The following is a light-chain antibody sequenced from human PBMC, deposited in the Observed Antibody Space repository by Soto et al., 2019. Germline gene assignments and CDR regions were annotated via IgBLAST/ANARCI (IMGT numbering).Light chain of an antibody. V-gene: IGKV1-39*01. J-gene: IGKJ2*01. CDR3: QQSFITPHT. Sequence: DIQMTQSPSSLSASGGDRVTITCRASQTIGRYLNWYQQQPGKAPKLLIYAGSNLQSGVPSRFSGTVSGTDFTLTISSLQPEDFATYYCQQSFITPHTFGQGTKVDIK. CDR1: QTIGRY. CDR2: AGS.